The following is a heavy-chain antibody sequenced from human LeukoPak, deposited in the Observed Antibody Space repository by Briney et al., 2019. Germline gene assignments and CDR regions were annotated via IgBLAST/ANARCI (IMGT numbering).Heavy chain of an antibody. V-gene: IGHV3-11*06. J-gene: IGHJ4*02. Sequence: GGSLRLSCAASGFTFSDYYMSWIRQAPGKGLEWVSYISSSSSYTNYADSVKGRFTISRDNAKNSLYLQMNSLRAEDTSVYYCAKETLPLRLGFDYWGQGTLVTVSS. CDR3: AKETLPLRLGFDY. CDR2: ISSSSSYT. CDR1: GFTFSDYY. D-gene: IGHD3-9*01.